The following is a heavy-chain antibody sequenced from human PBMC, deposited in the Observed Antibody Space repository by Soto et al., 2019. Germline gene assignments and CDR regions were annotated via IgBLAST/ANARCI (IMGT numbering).Heavy chain of an antibody. CDR2: IKSKTDGGTT. CDR1: VVTGSNEK. D-gene: IGHD3-3*01. CDR3: TTDRVGIPSYYDFWSGYYDY. V-gene: IGHV3-15*01. J-gene: IGHJ4*02. Sequence: GSLKVTGAASVVTGSNEKMSWVRQAPGKGLEWVCRIKSKTDGGTTDYAAPVKGRFTISRDDSKNTLYLQMNSLKTEDTAVYYCTTDRVGIPSYYDFWSGYYDYWGQGTLVTVSS.